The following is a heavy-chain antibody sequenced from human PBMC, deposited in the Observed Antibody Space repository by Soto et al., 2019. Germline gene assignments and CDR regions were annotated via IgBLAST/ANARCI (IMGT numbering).Heavy chain of an antibody. CDR2: IRSKANSYAT. CDR3: AGQIFDSGP. D-gene: IGHD3-22*01. CDR1: GFTFIGSA. J-gene: IGHJ5*02. Sequence: GGSLRLSCAASGFTFIGSAMHWGRQASWKGLEWVGRIRSKANSYATAYAASVKGRFTISRDDSKNTAYLQMNSLKTEDTAVYYCAGQIFDSGPWGQGTLVTVSS. V-gene: IGHV3-73*01.